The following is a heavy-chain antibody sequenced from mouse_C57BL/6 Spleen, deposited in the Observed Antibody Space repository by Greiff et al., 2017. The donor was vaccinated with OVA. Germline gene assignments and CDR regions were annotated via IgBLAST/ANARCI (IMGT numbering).Heavy chain of an antibody. J-gene: IGHJ3*01. CDR1: GFSLTSYG. V-gene: IGHV2-2*01. CDR2: IWSGGST. D-gene: IGHD2-13*01. Sequence: VKLMESGPGLVQPSQSLSITCTVSGFSLTSYGVHWVRQSPGKGLEWLGVIWSGGSTDYNAAFISRLSISKDNSKSQVFFKMNSLQADDTAIYYCASERVPFDFAWFAYWGQGTLVTVSA. CDR3: ASERVPFDFAWFAY.